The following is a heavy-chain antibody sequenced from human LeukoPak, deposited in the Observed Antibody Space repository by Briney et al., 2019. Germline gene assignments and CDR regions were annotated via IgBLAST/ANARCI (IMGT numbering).Heavy chain of an antibody. V-gene: IGHV1-2*02. J-gene: IGHJ4*02. CDR1: GYTFTGYY. CDR2: INPNSCGT. D-gene: IGHD2-21*02. Sequence: ASVTVSCMASGYTFTGYYMHGVRQAPGQALEGMGWINPNSCGTNYPQKLQGRVTMTIDTSISTAYMDLSRLSSDDTAVYYCARDTAYCGGDCYSDYWGQGTLVTVSS. CDR3: ARDTAYCGGDCYSDY.